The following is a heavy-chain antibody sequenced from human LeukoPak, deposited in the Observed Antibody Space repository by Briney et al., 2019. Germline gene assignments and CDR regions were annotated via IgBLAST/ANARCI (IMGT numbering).Heavy chain of an antibody. CDR2: ISGSGGST. Sequence: GGSLRLSCAASGFTFSSYAMSWVRQAPGKGLEWVSAISGSGGSTYYADSVKGRFSISRDNSNNTLYLQMNSLRAEDTAVYYCARDSDYGDYEGTGYWGQGTLVTVSS. D-gene: IGHD4-17*01. V-gene: IGHV3-23*01. CDR3: ARDSDYGDYEGTGY. CDR1: GFTFSSYA. J-gene: IGHJ4*02.